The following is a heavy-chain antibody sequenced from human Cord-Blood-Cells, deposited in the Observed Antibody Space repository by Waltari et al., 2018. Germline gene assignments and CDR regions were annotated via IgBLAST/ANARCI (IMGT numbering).Heavy chain of an antibody. V-gene: IGHV4-34*01. CDR1: GGSFSGYY. CDR3: ARVRVGAARPDRNWYFDL. Sequence: QVQLQQWGAGLLKPSETLSLTCAVYGGSFSGYYWTWIRQPPGKGLEWIGEINHSGSTNYNPSLKSRVTISVDTSKNQFSLKLSSVTAADTAVYYCARVRVGAARPDRNWYFDLWGRGTLVTVSS. J-gene: IGHJ2*01. D-gene: IGHD6-6*01. CDR2: INHSGST.